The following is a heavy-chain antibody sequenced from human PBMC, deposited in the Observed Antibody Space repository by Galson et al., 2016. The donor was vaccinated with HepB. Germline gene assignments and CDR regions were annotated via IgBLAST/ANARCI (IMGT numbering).Heavy chain of an antibody. CDR1: GYTFTDYY. Sequence: SVKVSCKASGYTFTDYYMHWVRQAPGQGPEWMGWINPISGGTNYAQKFQGRVTMTRDTSISTAYMELRRLTSDDTAISYLARSVYHSSPTYYYYYGLDVWGKGTTVTVSS. J-gene: IGHJ6*04. CDR2: INPISGGT. CDR3: ARSVYHSSPTYYYYYGLDV. D-gene: IGHD6-13*01. V-gene: IGHV1-2*02.